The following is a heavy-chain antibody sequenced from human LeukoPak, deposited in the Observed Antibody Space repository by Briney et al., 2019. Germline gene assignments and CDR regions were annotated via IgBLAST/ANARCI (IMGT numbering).Heavy chain of an antibody. CDR3: ARDVQNYYYYYMDV. CDR2: IYYSGST. Sequence: SETLSLTCTVSGGSISSYYWGWIRQPPGKGLEWIGYIYYSGSTNYNPSLKSRVTISVDTSKNQFSLNLSSVTAADTAVYYCARDVQNYYYYYMDVWGKGTTVTVSS. CDR1: GGSISSYY. J-gene: IGHJ6*03. V-gene: IGHV4-59*01.